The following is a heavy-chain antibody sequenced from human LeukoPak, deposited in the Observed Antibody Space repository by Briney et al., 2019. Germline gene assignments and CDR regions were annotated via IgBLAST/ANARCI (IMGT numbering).Heavy chain of an antibody. D-gene: IGHD2-2*01. Sequence: PGGSLRLSCAASGFTFSSYWTHWVRQAPGKGLVWVSRINTDGSSTSYADSVKGRFTISRDNSKNTLYLQMNSLRAEDTAVYYCARDMEGVVVPAALDYWGQGTLVTVSS. CDR2: INTDGSST. V-gene: IGHV3-74*01. J-gene: IGHJ4*02. CDR1: GFTFSSYW. CDR3: ARDMEGVVVPAALDY.